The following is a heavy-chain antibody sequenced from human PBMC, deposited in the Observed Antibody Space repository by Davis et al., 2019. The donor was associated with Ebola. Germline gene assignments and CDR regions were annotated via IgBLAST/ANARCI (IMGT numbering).Heavy chain of an antibody. J-gene: IGHJ4*02. D-gene: IGHD3-3*01. V-gene: IGHV3-23*01. CDR1: GFTFSSYW. CDR3: ARVATYYDFWSGLDY. Sequence: PGGSLRLSCAASGFTFSSYWMSWVRQAPGKGLEWVSAISGSGGSKYYADSVKGRFTISRDNSKNTLYLQMNSLRAEDTAVYYCARVATYYDFWSGLDYWGQGTLVTVSS. CDR2: ISGSGGSK.